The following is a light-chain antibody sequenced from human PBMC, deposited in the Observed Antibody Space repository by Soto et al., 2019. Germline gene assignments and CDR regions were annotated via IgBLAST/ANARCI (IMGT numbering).Light chain of an antibody. CDR2: AAS. CDR1: QDINKY. J-gene: IGKJ4*01. Sequence: DIQMTQSPSSLCASEGDRVTITCRASQDINKYLAWYQQIPGKAPKLLIFAASTLQSGVPSRFSASGSGTDFNLTVGGLQPEDAAAYYCQQTECFPLPFGWGTKVEMK. CDR3: QQTECFPLP. V-gene: IGKV1-12*01.